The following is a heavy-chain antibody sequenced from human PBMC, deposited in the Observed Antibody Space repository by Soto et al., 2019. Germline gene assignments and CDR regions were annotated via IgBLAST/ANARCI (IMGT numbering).Heavy chain of an antibody. J-gene: IGHJ5*02. Sequence: PSETLSLTCAVYGGSFSSYYWSWIRQPPGKGLEWIGEINRGGTTNYNPSLTSRVTISVDTSKSQFSLNLSSVTAADTAVYYCASGPIAPGTATSVYKPALPRARPRWFDPWSQGTLVT. CDR2: INRGGTT. D-gene: IGHD6-13*01. CDR1: GGSFSSYY. CDR3: ASGPIAPGTATSVYKPALPRARPRWFDP. V-gene: IGHV4-34*01.